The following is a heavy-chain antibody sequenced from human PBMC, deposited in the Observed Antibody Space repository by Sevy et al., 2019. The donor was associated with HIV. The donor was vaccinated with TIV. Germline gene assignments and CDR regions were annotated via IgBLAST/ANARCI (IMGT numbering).Heavy chain of an antibody. CDR2: ITGSGDST. CDR3: AKRSSHYFDY. J-gene: IGHJ4*02. V-gene: IGHV3-23*01. Sequence: GESLKISCAASGFSFSGYAMTWVRQAPGKGLEWVSSITGSGDSTYYADSVKGRFTISRDNSKNTLFLQMNSLRVDDTAVYYCAKRSSHYFDYWGQRTLVTVSS. CDR1: GFSFSGYA.